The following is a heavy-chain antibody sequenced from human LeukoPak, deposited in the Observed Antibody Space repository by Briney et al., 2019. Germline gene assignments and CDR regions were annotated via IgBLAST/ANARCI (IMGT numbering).Heavy chain of an antibody. J-gene: IGHJ3*02. V-gene: IGHV4-61*02. CDR3: ARDLGPRYSGSFDALDI. CDR2: IYTSGST. CDR1: GGSISSGSYY. Sequence: PSETLSLTCTVSGGSISSGSYYWSWIRQPAGKGLEWIGRIYTSGSTNYNPSLKSRVTISVDTSKNQFSLKLSSVTAADTAVYYCARDLGPRYSGSFDALDIWGQGTMVIVSS. D-gene: IGHD1-26*01.